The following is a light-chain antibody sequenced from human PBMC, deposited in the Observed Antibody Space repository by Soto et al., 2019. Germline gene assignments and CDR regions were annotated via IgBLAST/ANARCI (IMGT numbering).Light chain of an antibody. CDR2: GAS. CDR1: QSVNSN. CDR3: LQHNSYPLT. V-gene: IGKV3-15*01. J-gene: IGKJ4*01. Sequence: EIVMTQSPATLSVSPGERATLSCRASQSVNSNLAWYQQKPGQAPRLLIYGASTRATGVPARFSGSGSGTEFTLTVSSLQSEDFATYYCLQHNSYPLTFGGGTKVEIK.